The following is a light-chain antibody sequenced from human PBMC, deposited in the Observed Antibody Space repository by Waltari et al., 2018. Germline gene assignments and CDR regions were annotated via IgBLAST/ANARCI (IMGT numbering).Light chain of an antibody. CDR2: AAT. Sequence: DIQMTQSPSTLSASVGDRVTITCRASQSISNYLNWYQQKPGKAPSLLIFAATSLQSGVPSRFSGSGSGTEFTLTINNLQPEDFATYYCQQGYSSPPYTFGQGTKLLI. CDR1: QSISNY. V-gene: IGKV1-39*01. CDR3: QQGYSSPPYT. J-gene: IGKJ2*01.